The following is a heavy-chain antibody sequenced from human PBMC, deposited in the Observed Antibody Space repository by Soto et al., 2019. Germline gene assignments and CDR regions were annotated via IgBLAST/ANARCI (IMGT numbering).Heavy chain of an antibody. D-gene: IGHD6-13*01. CDR3: AKDLGSSWRYDAFDI. CDR1: GFTFDDYA. J-gene: IGHJ3*02. Sequence: GGSLRLSCAASGFTFDDYAMHWVRQAPGKGLEWVSGISWNSGSIGYADSVKGRFTISRDNAKNSLYLQMNSLRAEDTALYYCAKDLGSSWRYDAFDIWGQGTMVTVSS. CDR2: ISWNSGSI. V-gene: IGHV3-9*01.